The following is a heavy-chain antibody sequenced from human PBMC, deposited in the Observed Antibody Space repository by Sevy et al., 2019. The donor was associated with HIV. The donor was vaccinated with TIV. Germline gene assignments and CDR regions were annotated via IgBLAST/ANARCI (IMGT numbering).Heavy chain of an antibody. CDR3: AREEYNYYYYGMDV. D-gene: IGHD6-6*01. J-gene: IGHJ6*02. Sequence: GGSLRLSCAASGFTFSSYSMNWVRQAPGKGLEWVSSISSSSSYIYYADSVKGRFTISRDNAKNSLYLQMNSLGAEDTAVYYCAREEYNYYYYGMDVWGQGTTVTVSS. CDR1: GFTFSSYS. V-gene: IGHV3-21*01. CDR2: ISSSSSYI.